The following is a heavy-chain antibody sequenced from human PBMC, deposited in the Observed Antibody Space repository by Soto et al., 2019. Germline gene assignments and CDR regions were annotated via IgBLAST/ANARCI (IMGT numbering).Heavy chain of an antibody. CDR1: GYTFTGYH. D-gene: IGHD2-21*02. V-gene: IGHV1-2*04. J-gene: IGHJ6*02. CDR2: INPNSGGT. CDR3: ARDYVVVTATPYYYGMDV. Sequence: GAAVKVSCRASGYTFTGYHMHWVRQAPGQGLEWMGWINPNSGGTNYAQKFQGWVTMTRDTSIGTAYMELSRLRSDDTAVYYCARDYVVVTATPYYYGMDVWGQGTTVTVSS.